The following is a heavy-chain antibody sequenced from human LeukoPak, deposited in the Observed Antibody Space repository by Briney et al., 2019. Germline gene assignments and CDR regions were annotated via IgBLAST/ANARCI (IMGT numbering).Heavy chain of an antibody. CDR3: ARTTEGGYSYGYFYYYYMDV. D-gene: IGHD5-18*01. V-gene: IGHV4-61*09. CDR1: GGSISSDSYC. Sequence: SETLSLTCTVSGGSISSDSYCWSWIRQPAGKGLEWIGHIYSSGSTNYNPSLKSRVTISVDTSKNQFSLKLNSVTAADTAVYYCARTTEGGYSYGYFYYYYMDVWGKGTTVTISS. J-gene: IGHJ6*03. CDR2: IYSSGST.